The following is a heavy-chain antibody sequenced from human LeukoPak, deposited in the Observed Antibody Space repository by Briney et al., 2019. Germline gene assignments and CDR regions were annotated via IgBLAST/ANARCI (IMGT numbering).Heavy chain of an antibody. CDR1: GFTVSSNY. Sequence: PGGSLRFSCAASGFTVSSNYMSWVRQAPGKGLEWVSVIYSGGSTYYADSVKGRFTISRDNSKNTLYLQMNSLRAEDTAVYYCARDELDYYGSGSYYHWGQGTLVTVSS. CDR3: ARDELDYYGSGSYYH. J-gene: IGHJ5*02. D-gene: IGHD3-10*01. V-gene: IGHV3-66*02. CDR2: IYSGGST.